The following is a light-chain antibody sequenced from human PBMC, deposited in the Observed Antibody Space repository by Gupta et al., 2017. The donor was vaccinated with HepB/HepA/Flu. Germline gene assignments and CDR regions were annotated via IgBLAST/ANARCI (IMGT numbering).Light chain of an antibody. CDR3: QSYDSSLSGYVV. CDR1: SSNIGAGHD. CDR2: GIS. J-gene: IGLJ2*01. Sequence: QSVLTQPPSVSAAPGHSVTISCTGSSSNIGAGHDVHWYHQLPGTAPKLRSYGISNRHSGDPDRFSGSKSGTSDDIAIPALPAEDEADEDGQSYDSSLSGYVVFGGGTKLTVL. V-gene: IGLV1-40*01.